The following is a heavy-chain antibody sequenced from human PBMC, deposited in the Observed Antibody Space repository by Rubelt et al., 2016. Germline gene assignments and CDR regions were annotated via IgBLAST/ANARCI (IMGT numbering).Heavy chain of an antibody. V-gene: IGHV4-39*07. Sequence: GSVYFSGSTYYSPSLKSRVTISVDTSQNQVSLKLSSVTAADTAVYYCARGELIYYYYMDVWGKGTTVTVSS. CDR2: VYFSGST. D-gene: IGHD1-7*01. CDR3: ARGELIYYYYMDV. J-gene: IGHJ6*03.